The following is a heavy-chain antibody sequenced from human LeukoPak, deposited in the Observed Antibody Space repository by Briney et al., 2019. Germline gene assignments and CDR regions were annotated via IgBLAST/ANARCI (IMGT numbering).Heavy chain of an antibody. Sequence: GGSLRLSCAASGFTFSSYGMHWVRQAPGKGLEYVSAISSNGGSTYYANSVKGRFTISRDNSKNTLYLQMGSLRAEDMAVYYCARSYYDSSGYYYVPYFDYWGQGTLVTVSS. CDR1: GFTFSSYG. J-gene: IGHJ4*02. D-gene: IGHD3-22*01. CDR3: ARSYYDSSGYYYVPYFDY. CDR2: ISSNGGST. V-gene: IGHV3-64*01.